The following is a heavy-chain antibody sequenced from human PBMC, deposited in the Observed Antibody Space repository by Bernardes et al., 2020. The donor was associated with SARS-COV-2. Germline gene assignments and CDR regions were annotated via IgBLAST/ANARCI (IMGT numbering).Heavy chain of an antibody. CDR2: FIPSFGST. V-gene: IGHV1-69*01. Sequence: VQVSFKASGTTFTRSGFTWVRQAPSQGREWMGRFIPSFGSTNYAQNFQGRVTITADESSSTAYMELSSLRSQDTALYYCAREPIAARPGIWFDPLGQGTLVTVSS. CDR1: GTTFTRSG. CDR3: AREPIAARPGIWFDP. J-gene: IGHJ5*02. D-gene: IGHD6-6*01.